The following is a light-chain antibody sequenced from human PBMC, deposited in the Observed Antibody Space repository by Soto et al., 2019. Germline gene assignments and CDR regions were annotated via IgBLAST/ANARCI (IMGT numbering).Light chain of an antibody. CDR3: QQSYRSPYT. V-gene: IGKV1-39*01. J-gene: IGKJ2*01. CDR2: GAS. Sequence: DIQMTQSPSSLSASVGDTVTVTCRASQSGVTYLNWYQQKPGKAPELLIYGASSLQSGVPSRFSGSGSRSDFTLTIKGLQPEDFATYYCQQSYRSPYTFGQGTKVDIK. CDR1: QSGVTY.